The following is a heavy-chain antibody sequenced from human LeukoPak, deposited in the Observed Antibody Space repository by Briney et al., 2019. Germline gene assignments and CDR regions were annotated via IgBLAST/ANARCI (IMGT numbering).Heavy chain of an antibody. Sequence: SETLSLTCSASGGSFSSYYWSWIRQPPGKGLEWIGYVYYTGSTNYNPSLKSRVTMLEDKSKNQFSLRLYSVTVADTAVYYCARHFAYSSSSYFDYWGQGSLVTVSS. V-gene: IGHV4-59*08. CDR3: ARHFAYSSSSYFDY. CDR1: GGSFSSYY. J-gene: IGHJ4*02. CDR2: VYYTGST. D-gene: IGHD6-6*01.